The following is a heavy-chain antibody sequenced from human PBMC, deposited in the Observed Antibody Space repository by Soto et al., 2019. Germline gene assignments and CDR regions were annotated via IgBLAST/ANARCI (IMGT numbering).Heavy chain of an antibody. J-gene: IGHJ6*02. CDR2: IIPVFGTA. CDR3: ARETPSTSAAYFYYGLDV. D-gene: IGHD2-2*01. Sequence: QVQLVQSGAEVKKAGSSVKVYCKTSGGTFSSYFINWVRQAPGQGLEWVGGIIPVFGTAYYAERFQGRVTITADESTTTVYMELSSLRSDDTAVYYCARETPSTSAAYFYYGLDVWGQGTTVTVPS. CDR1: GGTFSSYF. V-gene: IGHV1-69*01.